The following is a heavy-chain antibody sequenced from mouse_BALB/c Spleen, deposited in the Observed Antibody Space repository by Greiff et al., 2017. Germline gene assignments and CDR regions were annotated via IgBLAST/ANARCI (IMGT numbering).Heavy chain of an antibody. CDR1: GYSITSDYA. CDR2: ISYSGST. Sequence: EVKLMESGPGLVKPSQSLSLTCTVTGYSITSDYAWNWIRQFPGNKLEWMGYISYSGSTSYNPSLKSRISITRDTSKNQFFLQLNSVTTEDTATYYCARWGLSWYFDVWGAGTTVTVSS. D-gene: IGHD2-4*01. V-gene: IGHV3-2*02. CDR3: ARWGLSWYFDV. J-gene: IGHJ1*01.